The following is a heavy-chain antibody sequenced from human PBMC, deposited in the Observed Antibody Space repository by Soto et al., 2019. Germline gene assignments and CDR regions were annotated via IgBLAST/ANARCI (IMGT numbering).Heavy chain of an antibody. CDR3: ARDPTIFGVVQNYGLDV. V-gene: IGHV1-18*01. CDR1: GYTFTSYG. J-gene: IGHJ6*02. D-gene: IGHD3-3*01. Sequence: QVQLVQSGAEVKKPGASVKVSCKASGYTFTSYGISWVRQAPGQGLEWMGWISAYNGITNYAQTLQGRVTMTTDTPTSTASMGLRSLRSDDTAVYYCARDPTIFGVVQNYGLDVWGQGTTVTVSS. CDR2: ISAYNGIT.